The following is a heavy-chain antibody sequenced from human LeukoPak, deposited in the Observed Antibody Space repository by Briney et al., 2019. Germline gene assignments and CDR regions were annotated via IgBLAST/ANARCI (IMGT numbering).Heavy chain of an antibody. J-gene: IGHJ4*02. Sequence: GGSPRLSCAASGFTFANHRMSWVRQAPGAGLEWVANIEDDGDAKSYVESVKGRFTVSRDNARASLYLQMDSLRVEDTAVYYCARHVPRGRSDFDCWGQGALVTVSS. CDR1: GFTFANHR. CDR2: IEDDGDAK. CDR3: ARHVPRGRSDFDC. V-gene: IGHV3-7*01. D-gene: IGHD5-12*01.